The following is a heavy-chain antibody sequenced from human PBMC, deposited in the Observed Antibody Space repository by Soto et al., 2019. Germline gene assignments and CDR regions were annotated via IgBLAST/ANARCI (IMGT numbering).Heavy chain of an antibody. CDR2: ISAYNGNT. V-gene: IGHV1-18*01. D-gene: IGHD1-26*01. Sequence: QVQLVQSGADVKKPGASVTVSCKASGYTCTSYGISWVRHAPGQGLEWMGWISAYNGNTNYAQKVQGRVTMTTDTSTSTAYMELRSLRSDDTAVYYCARTVGAAYAFDIWGQGTMVTVSS. CDR3: ARTVGAAYAFDI. CDR1: GYTCTSYG. J-gene: IGHJ3*02.